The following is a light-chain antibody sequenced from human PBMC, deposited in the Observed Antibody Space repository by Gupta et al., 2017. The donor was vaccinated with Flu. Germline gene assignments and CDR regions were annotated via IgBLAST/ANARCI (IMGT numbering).Light chain of an antibody. CDR1: RRDIGGYPS. J-gene: IGLJ6*01. Sequence: ITISCTGRRRDIGGYPSVAWYQQQPGTAPKLVIGDDRNRPSGVPARFSGSKSGATASLTITGLQAEDEADYYCKSYKNRRTRCVLGCGTKVTVL. CDR3: KSYKNRRTRCV. V-gene: IGLV2-14*04. CDR2: DDR.